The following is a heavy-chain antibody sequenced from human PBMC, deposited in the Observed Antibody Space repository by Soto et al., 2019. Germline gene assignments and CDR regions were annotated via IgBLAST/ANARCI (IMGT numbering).Heavy chain of an antibody. Sequence: GGSLRLSCAASGFSCSSYAMHWVRQAPGKGLEWVAVISYDGSNKYYADSVKGRFTISRDNSKNTLYLQMNSLRAEDTAVYYCARDGGNQQGEYFQHWGQGTLVTVSS. CDR3: ARDGGNQQGEYFQH. D-gene: IGHD2-15*01. J-gene: IGHJ1*01. CDR1: GFSCSSYA. V-gene: IGHV3-30-3*01. CDR2: ISYDGSNK.